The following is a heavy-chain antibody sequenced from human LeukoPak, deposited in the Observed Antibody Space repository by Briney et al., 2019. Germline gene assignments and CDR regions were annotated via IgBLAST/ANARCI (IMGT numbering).Heavy chain of an antibody. J-gene: IGHJ4*02. Sequence: SETLSLTCTVSGGSISSSSYYWGWIRQPPGKGLEWIGSIYYSGSTYYNPSLKSRVTISVDTSKNQFSLKLSSVTAADTAVYYCARGPFRNYGGNPGGYWGQGTLVTVSS. D-gene: IGHD4-23*01. CDR1: GGSISSSSYY. CDR2: IYYSGST. V-gene: IGHV4-39*07. CDR3: ARGPFRNYGGNPGGY.